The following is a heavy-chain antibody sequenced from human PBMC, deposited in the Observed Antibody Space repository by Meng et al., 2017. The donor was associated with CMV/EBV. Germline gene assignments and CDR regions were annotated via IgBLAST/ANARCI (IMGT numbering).Heavy chain of an antibody. CDR1: GFPLSTSGVG. CDR2: IYLNDDK. Sequence: SGPTLVQPTQTLTLTCTFSGFPLSTSGVGVGWIRQPPGKALEWLELIYLNDDKRYSPSLKSRLTITKDTSKNQVVLTMTNMDPVDTATYYCAHRPHYYDSSGYFDWGQGTLVTVSS. CDR3: AHRPHYYDSSGYFD. V-gene: IGHV2-5*01. D-gene: IGHD3-22*01. J-gene: IGHJ4*02.